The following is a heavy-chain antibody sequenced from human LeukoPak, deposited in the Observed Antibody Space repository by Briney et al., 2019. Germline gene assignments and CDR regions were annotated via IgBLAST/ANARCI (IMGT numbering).Heavy chain of an antibody. CDR1: GGSISSGGYY. CDR3: ARGPPFTVTTSYYFDF. V-gene: IGHV4-31*03. D-gene: IGHD4-17*01. Sequence: SETLSLTCTVSGGSISSGGYYWSWIRQHPGKGLEWIGYIYYSGSTYYNPSLKSRVTISLDRSKNQFSLKLSSVTAADTAVYYCARGPPFTVTTSYYFDFWGQGTLVTVSS. CDR2: IYYSGST. J-gene: IGHJ4*02.